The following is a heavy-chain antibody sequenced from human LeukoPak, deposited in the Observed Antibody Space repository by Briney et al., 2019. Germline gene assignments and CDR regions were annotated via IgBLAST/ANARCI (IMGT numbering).Heavy chain of an antibody. CDR2: IYSSGRT. J-gene: IGHJ4*02. CDR1: GGSISSYY. V-gene: IGHV4-59*01. CDR3: ARGQKYRSGYTDTELGSGYFDY. D-gene: IGHD5-18*01. Sequence: SETLSLTCSVSGGSISSYYWSWIRQPPGKGLEWIGYIYSSGRTSYNPSLKSRVTISVDTSNNQFSLRLSSVTAADTAVYYCARGQKYRSGYTDTELGSGYFDYWGQGTLVTVSS.